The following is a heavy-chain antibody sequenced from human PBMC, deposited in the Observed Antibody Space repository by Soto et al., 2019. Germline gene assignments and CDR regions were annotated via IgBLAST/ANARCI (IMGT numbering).Heavy chain of an antibody. CDR1: GGTFSSYA. V-gene: IGHV1-69*06. CDR3: ARDNYYDFWSGPDYYYYGMDV. J-gene: IGHJ6*02. D-gene: IGHD3-3*01. Sequence: SVKVSCKASGGTFSSYAISWVRQAPGQGLEWMGGIIPIFGTANYAQKFQGRVTITADKSTSTAYMELSSLRSEDTAVYYCARDNYYDFWSGPDYYYYGMDVWGQGTTVTVSS. CDR2: IIPIFGTA.